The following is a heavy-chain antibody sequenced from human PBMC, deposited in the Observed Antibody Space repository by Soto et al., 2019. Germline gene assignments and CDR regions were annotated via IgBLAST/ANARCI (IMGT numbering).Heavy chain of an antibody. V-gene: IGHV3-23*01. CDR1: GFVFSSYA. CDR3: ANDVTATTNY. Sequence: GGSLRLSGADAGFVFSSYAMSLVRQAPGKGLQWVSTITGIGGTTYYADSVKGRFTISRDNSKNTLYLQMNRLRAEDTALYYCANDVTATTNYWGQGTLVTVSA. D-gene: IGHD2-21*02. J-gene: IGHJ4*02. CDR2: ITGIGGTT.